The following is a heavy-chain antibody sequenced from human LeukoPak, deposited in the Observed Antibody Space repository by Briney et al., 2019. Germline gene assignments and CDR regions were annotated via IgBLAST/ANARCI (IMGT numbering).Heavy chain of an antibody. J-gene: IGHJ4*02. CDR1: VGSISSYY. CDR3: AGFEYDYVWGSYTAGGRGFDY. CDR2: IYYSVST. V-gene: IGHV4-59*01. Sequence: SETLSLTCTDPVGSISSYYWSWIRQPPGKGLERIGYIYYSVSTNYNPSLKSRVTISVDTTKNQFSLMLSSVTAADTAVSYCAGFEYDYVWGSYTAGGRGFDYGGQGTLVTVSS. D-gene: IGHD3-16*01.